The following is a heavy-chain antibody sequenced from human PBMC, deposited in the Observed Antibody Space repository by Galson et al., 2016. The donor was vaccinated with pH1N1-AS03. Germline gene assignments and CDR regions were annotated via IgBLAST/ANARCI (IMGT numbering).Heavy chain of an antibody. J-gene: IGHJ4*02. Sequence: SETLSLTCTVSGGSISSHYWNWIRQPPGKGLEWIGYINYSGSTNYNPSLKSRVTMSVDTSKNQLSLKLTSVTAADTAVYYCARRGGSGAPLFDYWGQGTLVTVSS. CDR1: GGSISSHY. CDR2: INYSGST. V-gene: IGHV4-59*08. CDR3: ARRGGSGAPLFDY. D-gene: IGHD6-19*01.